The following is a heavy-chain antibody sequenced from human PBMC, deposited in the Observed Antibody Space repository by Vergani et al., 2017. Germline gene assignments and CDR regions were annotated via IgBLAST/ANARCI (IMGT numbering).Heavy chain of an antibody. V-gene: IGHV4-34*01. J-gene: IGHJ3*02. CDR3: ARGRIAAAGITHAFDI. CDR2: INHSGST. D-gene: IGHD6-13*01. Sequence: QVQLQQWGAGLLKPSETLSLTCAVSGGSFSGYYWSWIRQPPGKGLEWIGEINHSGSTNYNPSLKSRVTISVDTSKNQFSLKLSSVTAADTAVYYCARGRIAAAGITHAFDIWGQGTMVTVSS. CDR1: GGSFSGYY.